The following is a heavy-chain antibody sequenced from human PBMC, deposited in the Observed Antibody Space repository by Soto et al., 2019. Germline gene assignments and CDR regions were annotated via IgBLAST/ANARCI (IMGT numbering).Heavy chain of an antibody. CDR3: ARDPSYYGMDV. CDR1: GGTFSTSS. Sequence: GASVKVSCKASGGTFSTSSINWLRQAPGQRPEWMGNILPVFGTADYAQKFQDRVTITRDTSANTAYMELSSLLSEDTAVYYCARDPSYYGMDVWGQGTTVTVSS. V-gene: IGHV1-69*05. CDR2: ILPVFGTA. J-gene: IGHJ6*02.